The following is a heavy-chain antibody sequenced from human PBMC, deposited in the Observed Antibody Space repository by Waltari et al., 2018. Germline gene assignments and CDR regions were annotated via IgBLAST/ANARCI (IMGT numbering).Heavy chain of an antibody. CDR1: GGTFRSYA. CDR2: IIPIFGTA. V-gene: IGHV1-69*12. Sequence: QVQLVQSGAEVKKPGSSVKVSCKASGGTFRSYAISWVRQAPGQGLEWMGGIIPIFGTANYAQKFQGRVTITADESTSTAYMELSSLRSEDTAVYYCARVRPHGYYSPFFDYWGQGTLVTVSS. J-gene: IGHJ4*02. D-gene: IGHD2-21*01. CDR3: ARVRPHGYYSPFFDY.